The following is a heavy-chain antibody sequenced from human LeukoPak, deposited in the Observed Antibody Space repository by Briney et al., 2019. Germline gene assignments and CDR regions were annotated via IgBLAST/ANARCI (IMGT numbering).Heavy chain of an antibody. CDR1: AGSISSSSYY. Sequence: SENLSLTCSVAAGSISSSSYYWGWIRQPPGKGLEWIGRIYYSGSTYYNPSLKSRVTISVDTSKNQFSLKLSSVTAADTAVYYCARQNSFGGYYYDSSGYYLDYWGQGTLVTVSS. D-gene: IGHD3-22*01. CDR3: ARQNSFGGYYYDSSGYYLDY. V-gene: IGHV4-39*01. CDR2: IYYSGST. J-gene: IGHJ4*02.